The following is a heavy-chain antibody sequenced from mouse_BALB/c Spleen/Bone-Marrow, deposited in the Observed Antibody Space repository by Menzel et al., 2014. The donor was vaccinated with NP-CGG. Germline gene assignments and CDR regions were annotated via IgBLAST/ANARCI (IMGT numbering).Heavy chain of an antibody. Sequence: QVQLQQSGAELVMPGASVKMSCKASGYTFTDYWMHWVKQRPGQGLEWIGAIDTSDSYTSYNQKFKGKATLTVDESSSTAYMHLSILTSDDSAVYYCARESYCYQYFDYLGQRTTLTVSS. CDR3: ARESYCYQYFDY. CDR2: IDTSDSYT. J-gene: IGHJ2*01. CDR1: GYTFTDYW. V-gene: IGHV1-69*01. D-gene: IGHD2-12*01.